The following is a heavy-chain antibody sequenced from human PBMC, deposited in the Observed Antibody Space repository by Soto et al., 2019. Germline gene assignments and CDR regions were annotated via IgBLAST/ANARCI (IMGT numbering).Heavy chain of an antibody. V-gene: IGHV1-69*12. CDR1: GGTFSSYT. Sequence: QVQLVQSGAEVKKPGSSVTVSCKASGGTFSSYTISWVRQAPGQGLEWMGGIIPIFGRANYAQKFQGRVTITADESTSAAYMELSSLRSEDTAVYYCARGNHRWLQLWYFDLWGRGTLVTVSS. CDR2: IIPIFGRA. CDR3: ARGNHRWLQLWYFDL. D-gene: IGHD5-12*01. J-gene: IGHJ2*01.